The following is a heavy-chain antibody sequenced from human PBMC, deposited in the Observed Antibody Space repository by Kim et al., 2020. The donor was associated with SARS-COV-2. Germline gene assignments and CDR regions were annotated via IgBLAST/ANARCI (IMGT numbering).Heavy chain of an antibody. J-gene: IGHJ6*02. CDR1: GFTFSSYW. CDR2: INSDGSST. CDR3: ARGPGGGDFNYYGMDV. D-gene: IGHD2-21*02. Sequence: GGSLRLSCAASGFTFSSYWMHWVRQAPGKGLVWVSRINSDGSSTSYADSVKGRFTISRDNAKNTLYLQMNSLRAEDTAVYYCARGPGGGDFNYYGMDVWGQGTTVTVSS. V-gene: IGHV3-74*01.